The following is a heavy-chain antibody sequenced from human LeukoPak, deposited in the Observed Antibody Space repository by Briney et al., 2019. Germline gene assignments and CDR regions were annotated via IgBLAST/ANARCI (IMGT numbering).Heavy chain of an antibody. Sequence: GASVKVSCKASGYTFTGYYMHWVRQAPGQGLKWMGWINPNSGGTNYAQKFQGRVTMTRDTSISTAYMELSRLRSDDTAVYYCARDPVGYSSGSVDYWGQGTLVTVSS. D-gene: IGHD6-19*01. CDR1: GYTFTGYY. CDR2: INPNSGGT. J-gene: IGHJ4*02. CDR3: ARDPVGYSSGSVDY. V-gene: IGHV1-2*02.